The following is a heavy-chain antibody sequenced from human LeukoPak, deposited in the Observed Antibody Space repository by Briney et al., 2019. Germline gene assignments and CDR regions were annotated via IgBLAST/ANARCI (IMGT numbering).Heavy chain of an antibody. CDR2: IYYSGST. CDR3: ARGGTVTNFGY. V-gene: IGHV4-59*01. Sequence: SETLSLTCAVSGGSISSYYWSWIRQPPGKGLEWIGYIYYSGSTNYNPSLKSRVTISLDTSKNQFSLKLSSVTAADTAVYYCARGGTVTNFGYWGQGTLVTVSS. D-gene: IGHD4-17*01. CDR1: GGSISSYY. J-gene: IGHJ4*02.